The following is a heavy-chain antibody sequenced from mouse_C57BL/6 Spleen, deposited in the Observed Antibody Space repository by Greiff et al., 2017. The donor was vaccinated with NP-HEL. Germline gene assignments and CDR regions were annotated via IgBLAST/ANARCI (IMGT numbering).Heavy chain of an antibody. J-gene: IGHJ3*01. CDR2: ISSGSSTI. CDR1: GFTFSDYG. Sequence: EVKLVESGGGLVKPGGSLKLSCAASGFTFSDYGMHWVRQAPETGLEWVAYISSGSSTIYYADTVKGRFTISRDNAKNTLFLQMTSLRSEDTAMYYCATGTGAYWGQGTLVTVSA. CDR3: ATGTGAY. D-gene: IGHD4-1*01. V-gene: IGHV5-17*01.